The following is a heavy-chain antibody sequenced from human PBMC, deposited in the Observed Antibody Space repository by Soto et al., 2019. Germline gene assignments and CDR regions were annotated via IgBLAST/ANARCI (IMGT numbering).Heavy chain of an antibody. J-gene: IGHJ6*03. CDR3: ARGSVDPGYYMDV. Sequence: QVQLVQSGGEVKKPGASVKVSCRASGYTFTSYGIAWVRQAPGQGPEWMGWFSTYNGNTNSAQKFQGRLVLTTDTATNTAYMELRSLTSDYTVIYCCARGSVDPGYYMDVWGKGTTVTVSS. V-gene: IGHV1-18*01. D-gene: IGHD6-25*01. CDR1: GYTFTSYG. CDR2: FSTYNGNT.